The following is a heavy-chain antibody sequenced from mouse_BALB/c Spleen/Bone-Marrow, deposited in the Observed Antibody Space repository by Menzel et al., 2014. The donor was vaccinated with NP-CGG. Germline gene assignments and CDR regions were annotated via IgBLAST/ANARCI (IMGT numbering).Heavy chain of an antibody. J-gene: IGHJ2*01. CDR3: TSPQLGRDY. Sequence: QVHVKQSGAELVKPGASVKLSCEASGYTITSYWMYWVKQRPGQGLEWIGEINPSNGRTDYNEKFKTKATLTVDSSSSTAYMQLSSLTSEDSAVYYCTSPQLGRDYWGQGTTLTVSS. CDR2: INPSNGRT. CDR1: GYTITSYW. V-gene: IGHV1S81*02. D-gene: IGHD4-1*02.